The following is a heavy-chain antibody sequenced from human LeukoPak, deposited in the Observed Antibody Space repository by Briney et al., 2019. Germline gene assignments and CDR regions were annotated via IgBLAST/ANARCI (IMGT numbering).Heavy chain of an antibody. CDR3: VSDRETQEQI. D-gene: IGHD1-26*01. J-gene: IGHJ3*02. CDR2: ISYNGDST. CDR1: GFTFRRHN. V-gene: IGHV3-64D*09. Sequence: SGGSLRLSCSGSGFTFRRHNMHWVRQAPGKGLEYVSAISYNGDSTYYVDSVKGGFTISRDNSKNTLDLQMSSLRPEDTAVYYCVSDRETQEQIWGPGTLVTVSS.